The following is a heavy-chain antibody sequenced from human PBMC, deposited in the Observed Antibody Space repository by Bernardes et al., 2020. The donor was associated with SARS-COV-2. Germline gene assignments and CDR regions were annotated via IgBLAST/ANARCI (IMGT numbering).Heavy chain of an antibody. D-gene: IGHD6-13*01. J-gene: IGHJ6*02. CDR1: GYTFTSYD. CDR2: MNPNSGNT. CDR3: ARWYSSLVYYYYGMDV. V-gene: IGHV1-8*01. Sequence: ASVKVSCKASGYTFTSYDINWVRQATGQGLEWMGWMNPNSGNTGYAQKFQGRVTMTRNTSISTAYMELSSLRSEDTAVYYCARWYSSLVYYYYGMDVWGQGTTVTVSS.